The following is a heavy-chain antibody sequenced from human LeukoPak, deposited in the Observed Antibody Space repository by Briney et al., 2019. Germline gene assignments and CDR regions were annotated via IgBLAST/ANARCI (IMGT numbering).Heavy chain of an antibody. D-gene: IGHD1-26*01. CDR3: ARGIGGARQSWFDP. CDR2: IYTSGST. CDR1: GGSISSYY. Sequence: SETLSLTCTVSGGSISSYYWSWIRRPAGKGLEWIGRIYTSGSTNYNPSLKSRVTMSVDTSKNQFSLKLSSVTAADTAVYYCARGIGGARQSWFDPWGQGTLVTVSS. J-gene: IGHJ5*02. V-gene: IGHV4-4*07.